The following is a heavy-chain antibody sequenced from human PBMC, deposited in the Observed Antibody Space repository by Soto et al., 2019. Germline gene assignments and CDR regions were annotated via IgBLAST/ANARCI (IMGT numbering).Heavy chain of an antibody. V-gene: IGHV3-23*01. CDR3: AKDLSPTIFGVVYPNWFDP. J-gene: IGHJ5*02. D-gene: IGHD3-3*01. CDR2: ISGSGGST. Sequence: GGSLRLSCAASGFTFSSYAMSWVRQAPGKGLEWVSAISGSGGSTYYADSVKGRVTISRDNSKNTLYLQMNSLRAEDTAVYYCAKDLSPTIFGVVYPNWFDPWGQGTLVTVSS. CDR1: GFTFSSYA.